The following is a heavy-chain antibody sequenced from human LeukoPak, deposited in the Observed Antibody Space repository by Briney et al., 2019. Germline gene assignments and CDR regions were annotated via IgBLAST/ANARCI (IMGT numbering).Heavy chain of an antibody. CDR2: ITRSSRYI. CDR1: RFTFSSYT. V-gene: IGHV3-21*01. D-gene: IGHD3-22*01. CDR3: ARVMEYYYDSSGYFLVDY. Sequence: GGSLRLSCAASRFTFSSYTMNWVRQPPGKGLEWVSSITRSSRYIYYADSVKGRFTISRDNAKNSLYLQMNSLRAEDTAVYYCARVMEYYYDSSGYFLVDYWGQGTLVTVSS. J-gene: IGHJ4*02.